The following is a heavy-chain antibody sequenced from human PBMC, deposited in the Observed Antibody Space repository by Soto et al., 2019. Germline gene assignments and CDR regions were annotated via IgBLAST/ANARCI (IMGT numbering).Heavy chain of an antibody. CDR3: ARSSPHYDFWSGGHTFDY. Sequence: PSETLSLTCAVSGGSISSSSYYWGWIRQPPGKGLEWIGSMLYIGATYHSPSLQSRVTMSVDTSNNQFFLRLSAVTAADTAVYYCARSSPHYDFWSGGHTFDYWGQGNPVTVSS. D-gene: IGHD3-3*01. V-gene: IGHV4-39*01. CDR1: GGSISSSSYY. CDR2: MLYIGAT. J-gene: IGHJ4*02.